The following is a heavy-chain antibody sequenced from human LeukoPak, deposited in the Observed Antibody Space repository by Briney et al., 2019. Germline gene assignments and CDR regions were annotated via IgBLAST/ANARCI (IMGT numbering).Heavy chain of an antibody. CDR3: AKDKSGSYVDY. CDR1: GFTVSSNY. V-gene: IGHV3-73*01. Sequence: GGSLRLSCAASGFTVSSNYMSWVRQASGKGLEWVGRIRSKANSYATAYVASVKGRFTISRDDSKNTAYLQMNSLRAEDTAVYYCAKDKSGSYVDYWGQGTLVTVSS. CDR2: IRSKANSYAT. J-gene: IGHJ4*02. D-gene: IGHD1-26*01.